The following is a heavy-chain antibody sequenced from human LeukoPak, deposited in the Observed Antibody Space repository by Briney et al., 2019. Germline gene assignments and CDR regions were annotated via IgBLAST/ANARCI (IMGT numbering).Heavy chain of an antibody. CDR1: GGSFSGYY. CDR2: INHSGST. D-gene: IGHD2-15*01. V-gene: IGHV4-34*01. Sequence: PSETLSLTCAVYGGSFSGYYWSWIRQPPGKGLEWIGEINHSGSTNYNPSLKSRVTISVDTSKNQFSLKLTSVTAADTAVYFCVCRGGVVVAATAPYFDYWGPGALVTVSS. CDR3: VCRGGVVVAATAPYFDY. J-gene: IGHJ4*02.